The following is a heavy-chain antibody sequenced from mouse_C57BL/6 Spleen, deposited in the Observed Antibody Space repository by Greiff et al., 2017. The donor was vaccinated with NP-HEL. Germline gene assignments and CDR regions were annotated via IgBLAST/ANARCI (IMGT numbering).Heavy chain of an antibody. Sequence: VKLQESGAELVKPGASVKISCKASGYAFSSYWMNWVKQRPGKGLEWIGQIYPGDGDTNYNGKFKGKATLTADKSSSTAYMQLSSLTSEDSAVYFCARAYYGTTRDAMDYWGQGTSVTVSS. CDR2: IYPGDGDT. J-gene: IGHJ4*01. D-gene: IGHD2-10*01. V-gene: IGHV1-80*01. CDR1: GYAFSSYW. CDR3: ARAYYGTTRDAMDY.